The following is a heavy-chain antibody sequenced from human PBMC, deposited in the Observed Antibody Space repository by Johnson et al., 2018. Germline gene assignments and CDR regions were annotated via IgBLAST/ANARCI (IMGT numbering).Heavy chain of an antibody. CDR2: VSYDGIDK. CDR3: AKDRRYYYAYGGAFDI. V-gene: IGHV3-30*18. Sequence: QVQLVESGGGVVQPGRSLRLSCAASGFTFSSYGMHWVRQAPGKGLEWVAVVSYDGIDKYYADSVKGRFTISRDNSKNTLYLQRNSLRAEDTAVYYCAKDRRYYYAYGGAFDIWGQGTMVTVSS. CDR1: GFTFSSYG. D-gene: IGHD2-2*01. J-gene: IGHJ3*02.